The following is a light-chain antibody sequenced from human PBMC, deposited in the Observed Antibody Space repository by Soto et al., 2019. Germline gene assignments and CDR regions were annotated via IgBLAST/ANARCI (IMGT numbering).Light chain of an antibody. Sequence: DIQMTQSPSSLSASVGDRVTITCRASQGISNYLAWYQQKPGKVPKLLIYAASTLQSGFPSRFSGSGSGTDFTLTISSLQPEDVATYYCQKYNSAPRVTFGGGTKVEIK. V-gene: IGKV1-27*01. J-gene: IGKJ4*01. CDR1: QGISNY. CDR2: AAS. CDR3: QKYNSAPRVT.